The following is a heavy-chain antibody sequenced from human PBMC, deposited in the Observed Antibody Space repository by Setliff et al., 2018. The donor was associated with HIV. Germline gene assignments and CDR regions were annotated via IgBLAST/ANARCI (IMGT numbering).Heavy chain of an antibody. J-gene: IGHJ4*02. V-gene: IGHV4-59*01. CDR2: IYYSGST. CDR1: GGSISTYY. Sequence: PSETLSLTCTFSGGSISTYYWSWIRQPPGKGLEWIGYIYYSGSTNYNPSLKSRVTISVDTSKNQFSLKLSSVTAADTAVYYCARLNNGAHYFHFDYWGQGTLVTVS. CDR3: ARLNNGAHYFHFDY. D-gene: IGHD1-20*01.